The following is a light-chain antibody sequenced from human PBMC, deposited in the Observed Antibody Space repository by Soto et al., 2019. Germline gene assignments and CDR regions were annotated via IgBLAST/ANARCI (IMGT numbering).Light chain of an antibody. CDR3: QQRSNWPLT. Sequence: EIVLTQSPATLSLSPGERATLSCRASQSVNIFLAWYQQRAGQAPRLLIYDASNRATDIPARFSGSGSGTDFTLTISSLEPEDFAVYYCQQRSNWPLTFGGGTKVEIK. CDR1: QSVNIF. J-gene: IGKJ4*01. V-gene: IGKV3-11*01. CDR2: DAS.